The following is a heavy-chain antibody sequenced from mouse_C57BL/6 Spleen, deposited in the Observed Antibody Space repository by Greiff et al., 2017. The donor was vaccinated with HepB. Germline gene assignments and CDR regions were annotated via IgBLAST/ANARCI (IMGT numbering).Heavy chain of an antibody. J-gene: IGHJ2*01. CDR2: IDPSDSYT. CDR3: AIGNGNYGDY. D-gene: IGHD2-1*01. V-gene: IGHV1-69*01. CDR1: GYTFTSYW. Sequence: QVQLQQSGAELVMPGASVKLSCKASGYTFTSYWMHWVKQRPGQGLEWIGEIDPSDSYTNYNQKFKGKSTLTVDKSSSTAYMQLSSLTSEDSAVYYCAIGNGNYGDYWGQGTTLTVSS.